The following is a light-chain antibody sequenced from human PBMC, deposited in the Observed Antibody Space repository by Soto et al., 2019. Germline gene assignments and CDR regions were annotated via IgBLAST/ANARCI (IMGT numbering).Light chain of an antibody. V-gene: IGKV1-39*01. CDR3: QQSSGSRHWA. CDR2: AAS. CDR1: PRIRSH. J-gene: IGKJ1*01. Sequence: DIQMTQSQTSLSAAVVDSVSITCRASPRIRSHLNSYQQKPGKAPKLLNYAASSLQSGVPSRFSGSGSGTDFTLTIRGLQPEDFATYYCQQSSGSRHWAVGQGTKVDSK.